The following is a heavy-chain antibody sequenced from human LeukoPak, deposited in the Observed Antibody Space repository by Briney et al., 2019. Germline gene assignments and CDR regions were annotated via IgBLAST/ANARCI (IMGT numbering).Heavy chain of an antibody. CDR1: GFTFSSYS. Sequence: GGSLRLSCAASGFTFSSYSMNWVRQAPGKGLEWVSSISSSSSYICYADSVKGRFTISRDNAKNSLYLQMNSLRAEDTAVYYCARENSGSYYRTVDYWGQGTLVTVSS. V-gene: IGHV3-21*01. D-gene: IGHD1-26*01. J-gene: IGHJ4*02. CDR2: ISSSSSYI. CDR3: ARENSGSYYRTVDY.